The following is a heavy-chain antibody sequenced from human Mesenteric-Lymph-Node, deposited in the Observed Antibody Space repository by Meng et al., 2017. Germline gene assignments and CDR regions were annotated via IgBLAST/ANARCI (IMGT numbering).Heavy chain of an antibody. CDR2: IHYSGIT. Sequence: SETLSLTCTVSGGSISSSSYYWGWIRQPPGKGLEWIGSIHYSGITYYKPSLTSRVTISVDTSKNQFSLNLSSVTAAETAVYYCARGRREHIVVVVAATFFDYWGQGTLVTVSS. V-gene: IGHV4-39*07. J-gene: IGHJ4*02. CDR3: ARGRREHIVVVVAATFFDY. D-gene: IGHD2-15*01. CDR1: GGSISSSSYY.